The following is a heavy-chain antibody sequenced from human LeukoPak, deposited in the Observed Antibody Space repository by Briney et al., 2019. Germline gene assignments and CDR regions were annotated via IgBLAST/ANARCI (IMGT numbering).Heavy chain of an antibody. J-gene: IGHJ4*02. CDR1: GFTFSNEA. D-gene: IGHD3-9*01. CDR2: ISPGGGTT. V-gene: IGHV3-23*01. Sequence: GGFLRLSCAVSGFTFSNEAMGWVRQLRGGGLEWVSTISPGGGTTYYAESMKGRFTISRDNSKSTLYLEMNSLRVEDTAVYYCTKDAGPLRSFDWYFDFWGQGTLVTVSS. CDR3: TKDAGPLRSFDWYFDF.